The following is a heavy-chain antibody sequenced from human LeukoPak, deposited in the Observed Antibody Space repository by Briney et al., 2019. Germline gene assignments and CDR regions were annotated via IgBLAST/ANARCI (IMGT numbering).Heavy chain of an antibody. Sequence: GGSLRLSCTGSGFTFGDYSISWARQAPGKGLEWVGFIRMTADGGTQEYAAAVKGGFIISRDDSKSSAYLQMNSLKSEDTAFYYCTRGTGAPSYWGQGTPVTVSS. CDR1: GFTFGDYS. CDR2: IRMTADGGTQ. J-gene: IGHJ4*02. V-gene: IGHV3-49*04. CDR3: TRGTGAPSY. D-gene: IGHD3-10*01.